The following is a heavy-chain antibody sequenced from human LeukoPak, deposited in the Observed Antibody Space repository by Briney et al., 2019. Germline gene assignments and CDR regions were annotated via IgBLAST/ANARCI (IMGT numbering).Heavy chain of an antibody. CDR2: INPNSGGT. CDR1: GYTFTGYY. J-gene: IGHJ4*02. D-gene: IGHD1-26*01. CDR3: XXXXXXXXXXXXXXXXXAPKRRGAEYYFDY. V-gene: IGHV1-2*02. Sequence: ASVKVSCKASGYTFTGYYMHWVRQAPGQGLEWMGWINPNSGGTNYAQKFQGRVTMTRDTSISTAYMELSRLRSDDTAVYYCXXXXXXXXXXXXXXXXXAPKRRGAEYYFDYWGQGTLVTVSS.